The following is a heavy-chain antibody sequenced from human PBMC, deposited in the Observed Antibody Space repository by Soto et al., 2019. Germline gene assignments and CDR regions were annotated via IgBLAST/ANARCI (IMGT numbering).Heavy chain of an antibody. CDR2: ISPKSGGT. D-gene: IGHD3-9*01. CDR3: ARPPGYISDWYYFDL. J-gene: IGHJ4*02. CDR1: GYSFIDYY. V-gene: IGHV1-2*02. Sequence: ASVKVSCKASGYSFIDYYMHWVRQAPGQGFEWMGRISPKSGGTTYAPKFEGRVTMTGDTSLNTAYMELSSLVSEDTAVYYCARPPGYISDWYYFDLWGQGTLVTVSS.